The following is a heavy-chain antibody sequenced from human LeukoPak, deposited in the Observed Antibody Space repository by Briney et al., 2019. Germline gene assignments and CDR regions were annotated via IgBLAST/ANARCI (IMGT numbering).Heavy chain of an antibody. J-gene: IGHJ4*02. V-gene: IGHV3-53*01. Sequence: GGSLRLSCEASGFTDSTIFMGWARQAPGKGLEWVSIIHIGVTTYYADSVKGRFTISRDNFKNTLYLQMNSLRAEVTAVYYCARERGSDWGQGTLVTVSS. CDR2: IHIGVTT. D-gene: IGHD2-15*01. CDR3: ARERGSD. CDR1: GFTDSTIF.